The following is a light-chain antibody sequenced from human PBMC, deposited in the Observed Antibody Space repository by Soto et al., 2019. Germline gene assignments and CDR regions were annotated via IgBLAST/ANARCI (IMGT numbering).Light chain of an antibody. CDR3: CSHTTGSTRYA. CDR2: DVN. Sequence: QSVLTQPASVSGSPGQSITISCSGISTDVDTYNYVSWYQLHPGEAPKVLIYDVNSRPSGVSNRFSGSRSGNTASLTISGLQAEDEAHYYCCSHTTGSTRYAFGTGTKVTVL. J-gene: IGLJ1*01. CDR1: STDVDTYNY. V-gene: IGLV2-14*03.